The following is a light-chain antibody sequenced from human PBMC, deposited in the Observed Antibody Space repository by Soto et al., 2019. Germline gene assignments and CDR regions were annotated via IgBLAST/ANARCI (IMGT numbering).Light chain of an antibody. CDR2: GAS. Sequence: EIVLTQSPGTLSLSPGERATLSCRASQSVSNNYLAWYQQKPGQAPRLLIYGASNRATGIPDRFSGSGSGTDFTLTISSLQPEDFASYYCQQSSRTPWTFGQGTKVDIK. CDR1: QSVSNNY. J-gene: IGKJ1*01. V-gene: IGKV3-20*01. CDR3: QQSSRTPWT.